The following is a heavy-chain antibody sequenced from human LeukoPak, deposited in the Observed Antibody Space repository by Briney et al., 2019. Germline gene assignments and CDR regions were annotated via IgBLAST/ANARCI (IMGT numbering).Heavy chain of an antibody. CDR2: IYYSGST. V-gene: IGHV4-59*01. Sequence: PSETLSLTCTVSGGSISSYYWSWIRQPPGKGLEWIGYIYYSGSTNYNPSLKSRVTISVDTSKNQFSLKLSSVTAADTAVYYCARGYFDWLSNYYYFDYWGQGTLVTVSS. J-gene: IGHJ4*02. CDR1: GGSISSYY. CDR3: ARGYFDWLSNYYYFDY. D-gene: IGHD3-9*01.